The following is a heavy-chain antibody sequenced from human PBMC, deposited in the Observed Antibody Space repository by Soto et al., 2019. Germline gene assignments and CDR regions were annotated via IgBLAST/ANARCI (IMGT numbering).Heavy chain of an antibody. CDR2: VTHSGTA. J-gene: IGHJ4*02. D-gene: IGHD6-19*01. V-gene: IGHV4-30-2*01. Sequence: TLSLTCAFSVGSIYSGAFSLSWIRQPPGKGLEWIGYVTHSGTAYSIPSLNGRLTLSVDSSQTQFSLKLTSVTAADSAFYYCARIHWAQSSLDYWGRGLLVTVSS. CDR1: VGSIYSGAFS. CDR3: ARIHWAQSSLDY.